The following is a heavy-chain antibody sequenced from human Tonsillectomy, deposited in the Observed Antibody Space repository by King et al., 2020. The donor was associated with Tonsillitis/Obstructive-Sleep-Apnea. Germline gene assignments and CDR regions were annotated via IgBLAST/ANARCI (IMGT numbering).Heavy chain of an antibody. CDR3: AKGPGYDFWSSYLHYFDY. CDR1: GFTFSNYA. Sequence: VQLLESGGGLVQPGGSLRLSCAASGFTFSNYAMSWVRQAPGKGLECVSLISGSETTNYADSVKGRFTISRENSKNTLYLQMNSLRAGDTATYYCAKGPGYDFWSSYLHYFDYWGQGTLVTVSS. J-gene: IGHJ4*02. D-gene: IGHD3-3*01. CDR2: ISGSETT. V-gene: IGHV3-23*01.